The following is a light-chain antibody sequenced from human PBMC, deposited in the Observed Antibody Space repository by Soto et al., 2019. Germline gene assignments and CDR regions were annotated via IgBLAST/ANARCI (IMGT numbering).Light chain of an antibody. Sequence: QSALTQPASVSGSPGQSITLPCTGTSSDVGGYNFVSWYQQNPGKAPKLMIYDVSNRPSGVSNRFSGSKSGNTASLTISGLQAEDEADYYWSSYTASSTPCVFGTGTKVTVL. CDR2: DVS. J-gene: IGLJ1*01. CDR3: SSYTASSTPCV. V-gene: IGLV2-14*01. CDR1: SSDVGGYNF.